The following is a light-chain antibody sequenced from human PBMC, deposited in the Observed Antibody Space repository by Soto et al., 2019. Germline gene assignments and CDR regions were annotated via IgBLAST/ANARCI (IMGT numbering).Light chain of an antibody. CDR2: DVS. Sequence: QSVLTQPASVSGSPGQSITISCTGTSSDVGGYNYVSWYQQHPGKVPKLMIYDVSHRPSGVSTRFSGSKSGNTASLTISGLQAEDEADYYCSSYTSSSTLVFGGGTKLTVL. CDR1: SSDVGGYNY. J-gene: IGLJ2*01. V-gene: IGLV2-14*01. CDR3: SSYTSSSTLV.